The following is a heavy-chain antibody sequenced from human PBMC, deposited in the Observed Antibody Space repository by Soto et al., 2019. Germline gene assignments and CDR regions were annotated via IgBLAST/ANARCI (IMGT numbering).Heavy chain of an antibody. Sequence: QVQLVQSGAEVKKPGASVKVSCKASGYTFTSYDINWVRQATGQGLEWMGWMNPNSGNTGYAQKFQGRVTMTRNTSISTADMELRSLRAEDAAVYYCARLVPAADYYYGMDVWGQGTTVTVSS. CDR3: ARLVPAADYYYGMDV. J-gene: IGHJ6*02. CDR2: MNPNSGNT. V-gene: IGHV1-8*01. CDR1: GYTFTSYD. D-gene: IGHD2-2*01.